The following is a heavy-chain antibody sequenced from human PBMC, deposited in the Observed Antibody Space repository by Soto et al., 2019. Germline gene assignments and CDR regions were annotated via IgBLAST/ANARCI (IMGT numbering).Heavy chain of an antibody. Sequence: SENLSLTYTVSGGSISSYYWSWIRQPPGKGLEWIGYIYYSGITNYNPSLKSRVTISVDTSKNQFSLKLSSVTAADTAVYYCARYKSNYDYGMDVWGQGTTVTVS. D-gene: IGHD1-20*01. CDR1: GGSISSYY. J-gene: IGHJ6*02. V-gene: IGHV4-59*01. CDR3: ARYKSNYDYGMDV. CDR2: IYYSGIT.